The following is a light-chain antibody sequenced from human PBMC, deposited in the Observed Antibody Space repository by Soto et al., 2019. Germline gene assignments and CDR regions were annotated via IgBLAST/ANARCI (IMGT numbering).Light chain of an antibody. Sequence: DIQLTQSPSSLSASVGDRVTITCRASQSISNSLNWYQQKPGKAPNLLIYGTSDLQSGVPSRFSGSGSGTEFTLTISILQRDDFATYYCQQSHSSSWTFGQGTKVEIK. CDR3: QQSHSSSWT. J-gene: IGKJ1*01. CDR1: QSISNS. CDR2: GTS. V-gene: IGKV1-39*01.